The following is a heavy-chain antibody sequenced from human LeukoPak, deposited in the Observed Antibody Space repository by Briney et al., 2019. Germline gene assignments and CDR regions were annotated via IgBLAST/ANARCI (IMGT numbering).Heavy chain of an antibody. CDR2: IYYSGST. J-gene: IGHJ5*02. V-gene: IGHV4-59*01. D-gene: IGHD3-10*01. Sequence: PSETLSLTCTVSGGSISSYYWSWIRQPPGKGLEWLGYIYYSGSTNYNPSLKSRVTISVDTSKNQFSLKLSSVTAADTAVYYCAREGLWFGELFELGWFDPWGQGTLVTVSS. CDR1: GGSISSYY. CDR3: AREGLWFGELFELGWFDP.